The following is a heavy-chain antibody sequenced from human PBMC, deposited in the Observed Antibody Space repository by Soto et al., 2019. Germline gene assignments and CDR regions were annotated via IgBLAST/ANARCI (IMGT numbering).Heavy chain of an antibody. CDR1: GGSISSYY. D-gene: IGHD1-26*01. J-gene: IGHJ4*02. CDR3: ASNSGGWQLAVNY. V-gene: IGHV4-59*01. CDR2: IYYSGST. Sequence: SETLSLTCTVSGGSISSYYWSWIRQPPGKGLEWIGYIYYSGSTNYNPSLKGRVTISVDTSKNQFSLKLSSVTAADTAVYYCASNSGGWQLAVNYWGQGTLVTVSS.